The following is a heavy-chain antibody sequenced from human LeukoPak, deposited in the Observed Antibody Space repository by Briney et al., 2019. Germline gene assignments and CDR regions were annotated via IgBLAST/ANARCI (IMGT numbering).Heavy chain of an antibody. CDR1: GFTFSSYG. V-gene: IGHV3-30*02. CDR3: AKDQVVLYSNSPFDY. CDR2: IRYDGSKK. D-gene: IGHD4-11*01. Sequence: AGGSLRLSCAASGFTFSSYGMHWVRQAPGKGLEWVAFIRYDGSKKYYADSVKGRFTISRDNSKNTLYLQMNSLRAEDTAVYYCAKDQVVLYSNSPFDYWGQGTLVTVSS. J-gene: IGHJ4*02.